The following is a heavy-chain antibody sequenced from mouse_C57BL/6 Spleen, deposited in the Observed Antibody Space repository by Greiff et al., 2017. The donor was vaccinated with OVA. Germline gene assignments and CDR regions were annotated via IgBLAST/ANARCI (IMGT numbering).Heavy chain of an antibody. CDR3: ARSVITTVVAPDY. J-gene: IGHJ2*01. CDR2: IYPGSGST. D-gene: IGHD1-1*01. Sequence: QVQLKQPGAELVKPGASVKMSCKASGYTFTSYWITWVKQRPGQGLEWIGDIYPGSGSTNYNEKFKSKATLTVDTSSSTAYMQLSSLTSEDSAVYYCARSVITTVVAPDYWGQGTTLTVSS. V-gene: IGHV1-55*01. CDR1: GYTFTSYW.